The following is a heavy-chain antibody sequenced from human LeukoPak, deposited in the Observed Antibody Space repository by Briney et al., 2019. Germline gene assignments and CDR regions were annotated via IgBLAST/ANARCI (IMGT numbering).Heavy chain of an antibody. J-gene: IGHJ4*02. CDR1: GYTFTGYY. Sequence: ASVKVSCKASGYTFTGYYMHWVRQAPGQGIEWMGWINPNSGGTNYAQKFQGRVTMTRDTSISTAYMELSRLRSDDTAVYYCAREFLEANYFDYWGQGTLVTVSS. CDR2: INPNSGGT. D-gene: IGHD5-24*01. V-gene: IGHV1-2*02. CDR3: AREFLEANYFDY.